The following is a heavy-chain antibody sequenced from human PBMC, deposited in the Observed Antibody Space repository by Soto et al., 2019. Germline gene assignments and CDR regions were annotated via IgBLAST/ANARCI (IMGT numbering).Heavy chain of an antibody. Sequence: DVQLLDSGGGLVQPGGSLTVSCAASGFTFSSYAMSWVRQAPGKGLEWVASISGGGDNKQYADSVKGRFTMSRDNSKKMVFLQMSSLRADDSAIYYCATDQRGWVPAATTLPIPYFFDSWGQGTLVTVSS. CDR1: GFTFSSYA. CDR2: ISGGGDNK. CDR3: ATDQRGWVPAATTLPIPYFFDS. J-gene: IGHJ4*02. V-gene: IGHV3-23*01. D-gene: IGHD2-2*01.